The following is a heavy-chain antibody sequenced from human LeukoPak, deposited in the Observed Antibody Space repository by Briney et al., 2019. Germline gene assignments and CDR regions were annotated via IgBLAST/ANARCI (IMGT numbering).Heavy chain of an antibody. CDR1: GFXFSSYD. V-gene: IGHV3-13*04. J-gene: IGHJ5*02. CDR3: ARGLPGEFDP. D-gene: IGHD4-11*01. Sequence: GGSLRLSCAASGFXFSSYDIHWVRQATGKGLEWVSGINTAGDTYYPGSVKGRFTISRENAKNSLYLQMDNLRAGDTAVYYCARGLPGEFDPWGQGTLVTVSS. CDR2: INTAGDT.